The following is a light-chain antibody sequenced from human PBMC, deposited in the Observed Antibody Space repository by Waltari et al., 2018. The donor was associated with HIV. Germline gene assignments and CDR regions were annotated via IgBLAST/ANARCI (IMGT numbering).Light chain of an antibody. CDR3: SSHTSSSTL. J-gene: IGLJ2*01. Sequence: QSALTQPASVSGSPGQSITIPCTGTSSDVGGYNYVSWYQQHPGKAPKLMIYDVSNRPSGVSNRFSGSKSGNTASLTISGLQAEDEADYYCSSHTSSSTLFGGGTKLTVL. CDR1: SSDVGGYNY. CDR2: DVS. V-gene: IGLV2-14*01.